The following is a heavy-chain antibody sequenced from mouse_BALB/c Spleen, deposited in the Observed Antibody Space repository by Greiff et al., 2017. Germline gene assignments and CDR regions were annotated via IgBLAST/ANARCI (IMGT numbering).Heavy chain of an antibody. D-gene: IGHD2-1*01. J-gene: IGHJ2*01. CDR1: GFTFSSYG. CDR2: ISSGGSYT. V-gene: IGHV5-6*01. Sequence: EVQRVESGGDLVKPGGSLKLSCAASGFTFSSYGMSWVRQTPDKRLEWVATISSGGSYTYYPDSVKGRFTISRDNAKNTLYLQMSSLKSEDTAMYYCARHGNYPFDYWGQGTTLTVSS. CDR3: ARHGNYPFDY.